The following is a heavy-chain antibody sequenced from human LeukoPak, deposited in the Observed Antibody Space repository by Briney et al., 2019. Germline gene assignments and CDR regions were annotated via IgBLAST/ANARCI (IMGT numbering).Heavy chain of an antibody. CDR1: GGSISSGGYS. D-gene: IGHD1-26*01. CDR2: IFHSGST. Sequence: SQTLSLTCAVSGGSISSGGYSWSWIRQPPGKGLEWIGYIFHSGSTYYNPSLKSRVTISVDRSKNQFSLKLSSVTAADTAVYYCARRTPRGGATTYAFDIWGQGTMVTVSS. J-gene: IGHJ3*02. V-gene: IGHV4-30-2*01. CDR3: ARRTPRGGATTYAFDI.